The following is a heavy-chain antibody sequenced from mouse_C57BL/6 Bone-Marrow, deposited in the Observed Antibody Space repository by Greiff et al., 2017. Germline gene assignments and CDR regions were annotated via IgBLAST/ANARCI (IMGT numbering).Heavy chain of an antibody. D-gene: IGHD1-1*01. J-gene: IGHJ4*01. V-gene: IGHV1-59*01. CDR3: ARYPDYYGSSYAMDY. CDR1: GYTFTSYW. Sequence: QVQLQQPGAELVRPGTSVKLSCKASGYTFTSYWMYWVKQRPGQGLEWIGVIDPSDSYTNYNQKFKGKATLTVDTSSSTAYMQLSSLTSEDSAVYYCARYPDYYGSSYAMDYWGQGTSVTVSS. CDR2: IDPSDSYT.